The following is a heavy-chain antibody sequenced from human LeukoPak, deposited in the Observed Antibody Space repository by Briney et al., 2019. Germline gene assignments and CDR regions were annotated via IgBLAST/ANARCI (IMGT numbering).Heavy chain of an antibody. Sequence: PGGSLRLSCAASGFSFTSSWMSWVRQAPGKGLEWVGRIKSKIDGETPEYAAAVKGRFTISRDDSKNTLYLQMNSLKTEDTAVYYCKAWFTGCPEGGQGTLVTVSS. CDR3: KAWFTGCPE. V-gene: IGHV3-15*01. D-gene: IGHD3-10*01. CDR2: IKSKIDGETP. CDR1: GFSFTSSW. J-gene: IGHJ4*02.